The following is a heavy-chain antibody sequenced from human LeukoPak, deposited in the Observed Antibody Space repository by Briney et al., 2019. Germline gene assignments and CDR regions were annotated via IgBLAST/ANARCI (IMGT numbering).Heavy chain of an antibody. CDR2: ISYDGSNK. CDR3: ARSSRPDDYGDS. V-gene: IGHV3-30-3*01. CDR1: GFTFSSYA. Sequence: GSLRLSCAASGFTFSSYAMHWVRQAPGKGLEWVAVISYDGSNKYYADSVKGRFTISRDNSKNTLYLQMNSLRAEDTAVYYCARSSRPDDYGDSWGQGTLVTVSS. J-gene: IGHJ4*02.